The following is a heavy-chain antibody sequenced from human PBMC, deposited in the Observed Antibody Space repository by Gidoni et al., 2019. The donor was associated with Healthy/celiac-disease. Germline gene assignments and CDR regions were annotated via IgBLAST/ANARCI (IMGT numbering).Heavy chain of an antibody. CDR1: GGSISSSSYY. Sequence: QLQLQESGPGLVKPSETLSLTCTVSGGSISSSSYYWGWIRQPPGKGLEWIGSIYYSGSTYYSPSLKSRVTISVDTSKNQFSLKLSSVTAADTAVYYCARQVVGATTPPEFDYWGQGTLVTVSS. V-gene: IGHV4-39*01. CDR3: ARQVVGATTPPEFDY. D-gene: IGHD1-26*01. CDR2: IYYSGST. J-gene: IGHJ4*02.